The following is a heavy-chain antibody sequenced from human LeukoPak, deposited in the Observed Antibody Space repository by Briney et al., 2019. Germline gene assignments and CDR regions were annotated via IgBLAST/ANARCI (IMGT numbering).Heavy chain of an antibody. Sequence: SQTLSLTCTVSGGSISSGGYYGSWIRQHPGKGLEWIGYIYYSGSTYYNPSLKSRVTISVDTSKTQFSLKLSSVTAADTAVYYCAREHYDSSGYYDDYWGQGTLVTVSS. CDR1: GGSISSGGYY. J-gene: IGHJ4*02. D-gene: IGHD3-22*01. CDR2: IYYSGST. V-gene: IGHV4-31*03. CDR3: AREHYDSSGYYDDY.